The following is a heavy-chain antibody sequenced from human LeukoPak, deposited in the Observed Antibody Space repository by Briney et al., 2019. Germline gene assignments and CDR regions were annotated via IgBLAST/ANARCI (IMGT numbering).Heavy chain of an antibody. D-gene: IGHD1-26*01. CDR2: IYNSGST. CDR1: GYSISSGYY. CDR3: ARDQSGSYGEIDS. Sequence: SETLSLTCTVSGYSISSGYYWDWIRQPPGKGLEWIGSIYNSGSTYYNPSLKSRITISIDTPKNQFSLKLSSVTAADTAVYYCARDQSGSYGEIDSWGQGTLVTVSS. V-gene: IGHV4-38-2*02. J-gene: IGHJ4*02.